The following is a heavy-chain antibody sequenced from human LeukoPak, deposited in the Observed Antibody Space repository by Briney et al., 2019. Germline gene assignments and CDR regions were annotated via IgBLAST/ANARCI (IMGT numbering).Heavy chain of an antibody. Sequence: GASVKVSCKASGYTFTGYYMHWVRQAPGQGLEWMGWINPNSGGTNYAQKFQGRVTMTRDTSISTAYMELSRLRSDDTGVYYCARPHWYGFSDYFDYWGQGTLVTVSS. CDR1: GYTFTGYY. CDR3: ARPHWYGFSDYFDY. D-gene: IGHD6-13*01. V-gene: IGHV1-2*02. J-gene: IGHJ4*02. CDR2: INPNSGGT.